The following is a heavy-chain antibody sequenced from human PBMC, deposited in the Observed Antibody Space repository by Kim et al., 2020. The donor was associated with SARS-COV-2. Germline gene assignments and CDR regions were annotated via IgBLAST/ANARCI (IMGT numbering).Heavy chain of an antibody. J-gene: IGHJ4*02. V-gene: IGHV4-34*01. Sequence: INHSGSTNYNPSPKSRVTISVDTSKNQFSLKLSSVTAADTAVYYCGRFDYWGQGTLVTVSS. CDR3: GRFDY. CDR2: INHSGST.